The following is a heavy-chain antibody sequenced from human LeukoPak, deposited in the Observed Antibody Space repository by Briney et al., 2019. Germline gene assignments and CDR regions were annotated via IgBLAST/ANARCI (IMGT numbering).Heavy chain of an antibody. CDR2: ISSSSSYI. Sequence: GGSLRLSCAASGFTFSSYSMNWVRQAPGKGLERVSSISSSSSYIYYADSVKGRFTISRDNAKNSLYLQMNSLRAEDTAVYYCARSAPEAFGELFSRYYMDVWGKGTMVTVSS. CDR1: GFTFSSYS. J-gene: IGHJ6*03. D-gene: IGHD3-10*01. CDR3: ARSAPEAFGELFSRYYMDV. V-gene: IGHV3-21*01.